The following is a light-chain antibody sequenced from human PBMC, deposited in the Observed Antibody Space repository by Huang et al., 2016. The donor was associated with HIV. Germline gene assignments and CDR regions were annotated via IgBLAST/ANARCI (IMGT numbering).Light chain of an antibody. CDR2: DAS. CDR3: QQYNNWPPVT. Sequence: ILMTQSPATLSVSPGERATLSCRASQSVSSDLAWYQQKPGQDPRLLIYDASTRATGIPARFSGSGSGTEFTLTISSLQSEDFAVYYCQQYNNWPPVTFGQGTKLEIK. V-gene: IGKV3-15*01. CDR1: QSVSSD. J-gene: IGKJ2*01.